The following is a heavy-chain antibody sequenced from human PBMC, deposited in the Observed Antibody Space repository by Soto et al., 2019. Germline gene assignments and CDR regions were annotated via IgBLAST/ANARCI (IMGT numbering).Heavy chain of an antibody. CDR1: GGTINSTSYY. J-gene: IGHJ4*02. CDR2: IYYSGST. D-gene: IGHD3-22*01. Sequence: SETLSLTCTVSGGTINSTSYYWGWIRQPPGKGLEWIGYIYYSGSTNYNPSLKSRVTISVDTSKNQFSLKLSSVTAADTAVYYCARKLSGYYYEFIFDYWGQGTLVTVSS. V-gene: IGHV4-61*05. CDR3: ARKLSGYYYEFIFDY.